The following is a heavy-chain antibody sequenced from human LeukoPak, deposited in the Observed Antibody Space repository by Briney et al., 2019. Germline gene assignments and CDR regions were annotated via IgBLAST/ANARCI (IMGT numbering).Heavy chain of an antibody. J-gene: IGHJ5*02. CDR3: ARGVPCSGGSCYSRRNYNWFDP. CDR2: IYYSGST. V-gene: IGHV4-39*07. Sequence: SETLSLTCTVSGGSISSSNYYWGWIRQPPGKGLEWIGSIYYSGSTYYSPSLKSRVTISVDTSKNQFSLKLSSVTAADTAVYYCARGVPCSGGSCYSRRNYNWFDPWGQGTLVTVSS. D-gene: IGHD2-15*01. CDR1: GGSISSSNYY.